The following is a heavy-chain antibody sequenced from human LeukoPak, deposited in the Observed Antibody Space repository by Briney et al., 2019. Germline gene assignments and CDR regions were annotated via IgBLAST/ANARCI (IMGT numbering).Heavy chain of an antibody. CDR1: GFTFSNYN. CDR3: ARGRYCSSTSCCASDY. Sequence: GGSLRLSCAASGFTFSNYNMNWVRQAPGNGLEWVSYISSSSSTIYYADSVKGRFTISRDNSKNTLYLQMNSLRAEDTAVYYCARGRYCSSTSCCASDYWGQGTLVTVSS. CDR2: ISSSSSTI. D-gene: IGHD2-2*01. V-gene: IGHV3-48*01. J-gene: IGHJ4*02.